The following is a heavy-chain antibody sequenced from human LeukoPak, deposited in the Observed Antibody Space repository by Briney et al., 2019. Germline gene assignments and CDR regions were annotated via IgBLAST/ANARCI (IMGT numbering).Heavy chain of an antibody. CDR3: ARGPDYVWGSSPLFDY. J-gene: IGHJ4*02. D-gene: IGHD3-16*01. V-gene: IGHV1-8*01. CDR1: GYTFTSYD. Sequence: GASVKVSCKASGYTFTSYDINWVRQATGQGLEWMGWMNPNSGNTGYAQKFQGRVTMTRNTSISTAYMELSSLRSEDTAVYYCARGPDYVWGSSPLFDYWGQGTLFTVSS. CDR2: MNPNSGNT.